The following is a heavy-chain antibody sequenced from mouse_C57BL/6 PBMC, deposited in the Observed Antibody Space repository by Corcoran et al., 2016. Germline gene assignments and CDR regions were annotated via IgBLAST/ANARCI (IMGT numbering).Heavy chain of an antibody. CDR1: GYTFTSYC. J-gene: IGHJ2*01. Sequence: QVQLQQSGAELARPGASVKLSCKVSGYTFTSYCISWVKQRTGQGLEWIGEIYPRSGNTYYNEKFKGKATLTADKSSSTAYMELRSLTSEDSAVYFCARSNPGNYFDYWGQGTTLTVSS. V-gene: IGHV1-81*01. D-gene: IGHD4-1*01. CDR3: ARSNPGNYFDY. CDR2: IYPRSGNT.